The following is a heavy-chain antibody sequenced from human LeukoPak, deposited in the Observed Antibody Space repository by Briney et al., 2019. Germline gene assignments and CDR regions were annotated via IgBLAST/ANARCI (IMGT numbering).Heavy chain of an antibody. J-gene: IGHJ4*02. CDR1: GFTFSSYS. D-gene: IGHD3-22*01. Sequence: GGSLRLSCAASGFTFSSYSMNWVRQAPGKGLEWVSSISSSSYIYYADSVKGRFTISRDNAKNSLYLQMNGLRAEDTAVYYCARDRGVQTYYYDSSGLGYWGQGTLVTVSS. CDR3: ARDRGVQTYYYDSSGLGY. CDR2: ISSSSYI. V-gene: IGHV3-21*01.